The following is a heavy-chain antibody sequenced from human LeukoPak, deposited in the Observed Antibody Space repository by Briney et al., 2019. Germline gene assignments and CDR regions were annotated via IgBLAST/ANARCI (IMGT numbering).Heavy chain of an antibody. CDR1: GGSFSGYY. D-gene: IGHD2-2*02. CDR3: GRLQLGYCSSTSCYNLPGVRFDP. V-gene: IGHV4-34*01. Sequence: KPSETLSLTCAVYGGSFSGYYWSWIRQPPGKGLEWSGETNHSRSTYYNPSLKSRVTTSVATSNNKYSLKLSSVTGADTAVDYSGRLQLGYCSSTSCYNLPGVRFDPWGQGTLVTVSS. J-gene: IGHJ5*02. CDR2: TNHSRST.